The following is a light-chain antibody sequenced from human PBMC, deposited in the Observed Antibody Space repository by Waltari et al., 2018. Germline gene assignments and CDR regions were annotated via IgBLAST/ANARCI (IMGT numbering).Light chain of an antibody. CDR3: SSYTSSSTLV. CDR1: SSDVGRYNY. J-gene: IGLJ3*02. Sequence: QSALTQPASVSGSPGQSITISCTGASSDVGRYNYVSWYQQYPGTAPKLIIYDVSNRPSGLSYRFSGSKSGNTAALPISGLQAEDEADYYCSSYTSSSTLVFGGGTKLTVL. CDR2: DVS. V-gene: IGLV2-14*03.